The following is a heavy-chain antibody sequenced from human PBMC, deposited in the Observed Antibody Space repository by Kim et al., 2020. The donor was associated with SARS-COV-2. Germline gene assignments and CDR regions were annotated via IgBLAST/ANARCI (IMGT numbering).Heavy chain of an antibody. V-gene: IGHV3-53*01. CDR2: IRGDGST. CDR3: AREYYFRMDL. CDR1: GFIVSTYY. J-gene: IGHJ6*02. Sequence: GGSLRLSCEASGFIVSTYYMTWIRQAPGKGLEWLSVIRGDGSTNYADSVRDRFTVSRDNSKNTLFLQMNSLRTEDAAVYHCAREYYFRMDLWGQGTTVTVSS.